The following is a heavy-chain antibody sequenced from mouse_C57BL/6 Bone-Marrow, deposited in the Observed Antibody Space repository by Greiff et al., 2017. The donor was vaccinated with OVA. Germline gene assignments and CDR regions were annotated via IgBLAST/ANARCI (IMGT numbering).Heavy chain of an antibody. V-gene: IGHV1-5*01. J-gene: IGHJ1*03. Sequence: EVQLQQSGTVLARPGASVKMSCKTSGYTFTGYWMHWVKQRPGQGLEWIGAIYPGNSDTSYNQKFKGKAKLTAVTSASTAYMELSSLTKEDSAVYYCTRDYGSLWYFDVWGTGTTVTVSS. CDR3: TRDYGSLWYFDV. CDR1: GYTFTGYW. D-gene: IGHD1-1*01. CDR2: IYPGNSDT.